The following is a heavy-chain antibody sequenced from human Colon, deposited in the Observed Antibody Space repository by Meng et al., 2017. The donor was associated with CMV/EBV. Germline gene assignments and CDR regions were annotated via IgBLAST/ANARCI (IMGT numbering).Heavy chain of an antibody. D-gene: IGHD1-26*01. CDR1: GYTFTGYF. J-gene: IGHJ4*02. Sequence: VLLVHSGPEVKKPGDSVKVSCKASGYTFTGYFMYWLRQAPGQGLEWLGVINPITGGTNYAQKFQGRVTMTRDTSMNTAYMGLSRLRSDDTAECYCASLSGGDFDYWGQGTLVTVSS. CDR2: INPITGGT. CDR3: ASLSGGDFDY. V-gene: IGHV1-2*02.